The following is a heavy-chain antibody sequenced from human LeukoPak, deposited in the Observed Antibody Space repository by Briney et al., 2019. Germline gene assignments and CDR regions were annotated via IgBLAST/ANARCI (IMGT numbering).Heavy chain of an antibody. Sequence: PGGSLRLSCAASGYTFSTFAMSWVRQAPGKGLKWVSVIGGGGRTTYYADSVKGRFTISRDNSKNTLFLQMNSLRVEDTAIYYCAREAAHFDYWGQGTLVTVSS. CDR1: GYTFSTFA. V-gene: IGHV3-23*01. D-gene: IGHD6-6*01. J-gene: IGHJ4*02. CDR3: AREAAHFDY. CDR2: IGGGGRTT.